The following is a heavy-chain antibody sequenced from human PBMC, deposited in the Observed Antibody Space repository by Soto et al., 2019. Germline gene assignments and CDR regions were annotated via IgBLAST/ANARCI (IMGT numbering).Heavy chain of an antibody. CDR3: ARMATFGSLNWFDP. Sequence: ASVKVSCKASGYSFPNNDVSWVRQATGQGLEWMGWMNPGSGDTGYAQKFQGRVTITRDISIATAYMELSSLRSDDTAIYYCARMATFGSLNWFDPWGQGTLVTVSS. CDR2: MNPGSGDT. CDR1: GYSFPNND. J-gene: IGHJ5*02. V-gene: IGHV1-8*01. D-gene: IGHD3-16*01.